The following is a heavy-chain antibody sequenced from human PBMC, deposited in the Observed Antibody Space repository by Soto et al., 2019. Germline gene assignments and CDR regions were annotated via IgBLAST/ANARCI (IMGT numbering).Heavy chain of an antibody. Sequence: QVQLVESGGGVVQTGRSLRLSCVASGFAFGNYGLHWVHQPPGKGLEWVASILYDGSDKFYADSVKGRFTVSRDDSKKTFYVQMDSLRADDTAVYFCARWGEVSHNPGGNYYYGMDVWGQGTTVTVSS. CDR1: GFAFGNYG. CDR3: ARWGEVSHNPGGNYYYGMDV. V-gene: IGHV3-30*03. J-gene: IGHJ6*02. D-gene: IGHD3-16*01. CDR2: ILYDGSDK.